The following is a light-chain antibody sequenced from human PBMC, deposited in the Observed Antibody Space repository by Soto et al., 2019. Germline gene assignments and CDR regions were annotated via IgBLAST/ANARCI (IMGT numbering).Light chain of an antibody. V-gene: IGKV3-15*01. CDR3: QQYNNLPPT. J-gene: IGKJ1*01. CDR1: QSVSSN. Sequence: EIVMTQSPATLSVSPGERATLSCRASQSVSSNLAWYQQKPGQAPRLLIYGASTRATGIPARFSGSGSGTEFTLTISSLQSEDFAVYYCQQYNNLPPTFGQGTKV. CDR2: GAS.